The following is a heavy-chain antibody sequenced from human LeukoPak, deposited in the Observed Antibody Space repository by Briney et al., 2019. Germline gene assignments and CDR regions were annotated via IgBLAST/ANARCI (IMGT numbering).Heavy chain of an antibody. CDR3: ARVHGSSWHHYFDY. D-gene: IGHD6-13*01. J-gene: IGHJ4*02. CDR2: IWYDGSNK. CDR1: GFTFSSYA. V-gene: IGHV3-33*08. Sequence: GGSLRLSCAVSGFTFSSYAMSWVRQAPGKGLEWVAVIWYDGSNKYYADSVKGRFTISRDNSKNTLYLQMNSLRAEDTAVYYCARVHGSSWHHYFDYWGQGTLVTVSS.